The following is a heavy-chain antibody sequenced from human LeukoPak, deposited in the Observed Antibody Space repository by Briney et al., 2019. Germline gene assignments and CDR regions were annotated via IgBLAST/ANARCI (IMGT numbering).Heavy chain of an antibody. Sequence: PSQTLSLTCTVSGGSISSGSYYWSWIRQPAGKGLEWIGHIYTSGSTNYNPSLKSRVTISVDTSKKQFSLKLSSVAAADTAVYYCARVLHGYNSDYFDYWGQGTLVIVSS. CDR1: GGSISSGSYY. J-gene: IGHJ4*02. V-gene: IGHV4-61*09. CDR3: ARVLHGYNSDYFDY. D-gene: IGHD5-24*01. CDR2: IYTSGST.